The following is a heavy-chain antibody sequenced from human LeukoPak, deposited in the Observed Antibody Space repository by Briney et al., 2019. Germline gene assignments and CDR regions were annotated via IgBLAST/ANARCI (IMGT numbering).Heavy chain of an antibody. CDR2: INHSGST. CDR3: ARESAHYDSSGYFNAFDI. J-gene: IGHJ3*02. CDR1: GGSFSGYY. D-gene: IGHD3-22*01. Sequence: SETLSLTCAVYGGSFSGYYWTWIRQPPGKGLEWIGEINHSGSTNYNPSLKSRVTISVDTSKNQFSLKLSSVTAADTAVYYCARESAHYDSSGYFNAFDIWGQGTMVTVSS. V-gene: IGHV4-34*01.